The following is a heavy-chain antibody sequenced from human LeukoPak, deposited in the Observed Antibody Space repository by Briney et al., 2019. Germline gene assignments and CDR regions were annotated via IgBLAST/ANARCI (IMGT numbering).Heavy chain of an antibody. Sequence: GGSLRLSCAASGFTFSSYWMSWVRQAPGKGLEWVANIKQDGSEKYYVDSVKGRFTISRDNAKNSLYLQMNSLRAEDTAVYYCARDPAADFWSGYYPYYFDYWGQGTLVTVSS. CDR1: GFTFSSYW. CDR2: IKQDGSEK. V-gene: IGHV3-7*01. CDR3: ARDPAADFWSGYYPYYFDY. J-gene: IGHJ4*02. D-gene: IGHD3-3*01.